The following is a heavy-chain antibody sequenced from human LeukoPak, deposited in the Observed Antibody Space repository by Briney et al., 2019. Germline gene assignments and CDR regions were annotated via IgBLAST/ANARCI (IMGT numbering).Heavy chain of an antibody. D-gene: IGHD4-17*01. CDR3: ARRAGEYSHPYDY. CDR2: IYSGGNT. V-gene: IGHV3-53*01. Sequence: GGSLRLSCTVSGFTVSSNSMGWVRQAPGKGLEWASFIYSGGNTHYSDSVKGRFTISRDNSKNTLYLQMNSLRAEDTAVYYCARRAGEYSHPYDYWGQGTLVTVSS. J-gene: IGHJ4*02. CDR1: GFTVSSNS.